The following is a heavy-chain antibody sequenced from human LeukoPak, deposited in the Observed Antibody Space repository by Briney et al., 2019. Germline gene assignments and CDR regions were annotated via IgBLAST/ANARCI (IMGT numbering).Heavy chain of an antibody. Sequence: PSETLSLTCAVYGASISSHYWSWIRQPPGKGLEWIGYTSGSISDNPSLKSRVAVSVDPSQNQVSLSLTSVTAADTAVYYCARVLAIFGLDTTDFYMDVWGKGTTVTVSS. CDR3: ARVLAIFGLDTTDFYMDV. V-gene: IGHV4-59*11. D-gene: IGHD3/OR15-3a*01. CDR2: TSGSI. CDR1: GASISSHY. J-gene: IGHJ6*03.